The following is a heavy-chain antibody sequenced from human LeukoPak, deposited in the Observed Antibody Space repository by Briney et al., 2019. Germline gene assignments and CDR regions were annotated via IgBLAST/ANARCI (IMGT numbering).Heavy chain of an antibody. CDR3: ARHPSDLWRLVSNDAFDL. V-gene: IGHV1-18*01. J-gene: IGHJ3*01. D-gene: IGHD6-6*01. Sequence: ASVKVSCKASGYTFISYSITWVRQAPGQGLEWMGWISAYNGNTNYAQKFQGRVTMTTDTSTSTAYMELRSLTSDDTAVYYCARHPSDLWRLVSNDAFDLWGQGTMVTVSS. CDR1: GYTFISYS. CDR2: ISAYNGNT.